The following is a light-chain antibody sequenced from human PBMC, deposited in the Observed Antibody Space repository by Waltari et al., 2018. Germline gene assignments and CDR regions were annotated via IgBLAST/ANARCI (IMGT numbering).Light chain of an antibody. V-gene: IGKV3-20*01. Sequence: EIVLSPSPRTLFLSSGEKAPIPCWASQRVGSSSVWYQQKPGQAPRLLIYDASTRATGIPDRFSGSGSGTDFSLTISRLEPEDFAVYFCQNYVRLPATFGQGTKVEIK. CDR3: QNYVRLPAT. CDR2: DAS. CDR1: QRVGSS. J-gene: IGKJ1*01.